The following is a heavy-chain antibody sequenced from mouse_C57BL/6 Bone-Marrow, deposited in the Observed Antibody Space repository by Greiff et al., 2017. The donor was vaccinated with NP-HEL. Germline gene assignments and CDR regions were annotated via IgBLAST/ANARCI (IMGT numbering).Heavy chain of an antibody. J-gene: IGHJ3*01. D-gene: IGHD4-1*01. CDR1: GFTFSSYA. V-gene: IGHV5-4*03. CDR3: ARAGNWAWFAY. Sequence: VMLVESGGGLVKPGGSLKLSCAASGFTFSSYAMSWVRQTPEKRLEWVATISDGGSYTYYPDNVKGRFTISRDNAKNNLYLQMSHLKSEDTAMYYCARAGNWAWFAYWGQGTLVTVSA. CDR2: ISDGGSYT.